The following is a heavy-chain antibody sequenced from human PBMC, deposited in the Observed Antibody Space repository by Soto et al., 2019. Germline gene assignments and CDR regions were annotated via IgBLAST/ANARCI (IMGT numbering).Heavy chain of an antibody. D-gene: IGHD2-2*01. CDR2: ISYDGSNK. V-gene: IGHV3-30-3*01. Sequence: GGSLRLSGAASGFTFSSYAMHWVRQAPGKGLEWVAVISYDGSNKYYADSVKGRFTISRDNSKNTLYLQMNSLRAEDTAVYYCASPNSEYLDAFDIWGQGTMVTVSS. J-gene: IGHJ3*02. CDR3: ASPNSEYLDAFDI. CDR1: GFTFSSYA.